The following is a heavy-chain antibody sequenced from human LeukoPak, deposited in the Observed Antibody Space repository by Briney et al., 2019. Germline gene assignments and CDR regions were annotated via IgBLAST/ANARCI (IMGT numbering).Heavy chain of an antibody. CDR3: AKDLITYYYGSGSPRPVDY. V-gene: IGHV3-23*01. CDR2: ISGSGGST. CDR1: GLTFSSYA. D-gene: IGHD3-10*01. Sequence: HPGGSLRLSRAASGLTFSSYAMSWVRQAPGKGLEWVSAISGSGGSTYYADSVKGRFTISRDNSKNTLYLQMNSLRAEDTAVYYCAKDLITYYYGSGSPRPVDYWGQGTLVTVSS. J-gene: IGHJ4*02.